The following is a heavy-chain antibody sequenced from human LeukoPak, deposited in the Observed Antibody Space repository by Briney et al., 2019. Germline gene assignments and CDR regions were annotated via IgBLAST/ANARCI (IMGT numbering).Heavy chain of an antibody. CDR3: ARARNYHGTTTYYQYYFDS. CDR1: GYSISSGSY. V-gene: IGHV4-38-2*02. CDR2: IYQSGST. J-gene: IGHJ4*02. Sequence: IPSETLSLTCTVSGYSISSGSYWAWIRQPPGKGLEWFGSIYQSGSTYYNPSLKSRVTISVDTSKNQFSLRLNSVTAADTAVYYCARARNYHGTTTYYQYYFDSWGLGTLVTVSS. D-gene: IGHD3-22*01.